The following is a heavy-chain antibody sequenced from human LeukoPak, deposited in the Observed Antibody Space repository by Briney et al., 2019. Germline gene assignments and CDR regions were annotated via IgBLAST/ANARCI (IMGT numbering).Heavy chain of an antibody. CDR1: GYTFTSYD. J-gene: IGHJ5*02. Sequence: SVKVSCKASGYTFTSYDINWVRQAPGQGLEWMGGIIPMFGTANYAQKFQGRVTITADEFTSTAYMELSSLRSEDTAVYYCTKERNDYGDYNWFDPWGQGTLVTVSS. V-gene: IGHV1-69*13. D-gene: IGHD4-17*01. CDR3: TKERNDYGDYNWFDP. CDR2: IIPMFGTA.